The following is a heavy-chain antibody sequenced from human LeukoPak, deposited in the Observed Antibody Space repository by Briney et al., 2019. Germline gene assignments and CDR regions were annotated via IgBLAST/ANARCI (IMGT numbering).Heavy chain of an antibody. CDR3: ARVIHYYGSGSPFDY. CDR1: GGSFSGYY. CDR2: INHSGST. V-gene: IGHV4-34*01. Sequence: SETLSLTCAVYGGSFSGYYWSWIRQPPGKGLEWIGEINHSGSTNYNPSLKSRVTISVDTSKNQLSLKLSSVTAADTAVYYCARVIHYYGSGSPFDYWGQGTLVTVSS. D-gene: IGHD3-10*01. J-gene: IGHJ4*02.